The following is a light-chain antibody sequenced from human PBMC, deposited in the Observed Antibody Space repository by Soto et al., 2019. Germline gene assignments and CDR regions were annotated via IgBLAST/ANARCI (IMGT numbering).Light chain of an antibody. Sequence: DIQLTQSPSTLSASVGDRVTITCRATQSISTWLAWYQQKPGKAPDLLIYDASSLESGVPSRFSGSGSGTDFTLTISSLQPEDFATYYCQQLNSYPQTFGQGTKVDNK. J-gene: IGKJ1*01. CDR3: QQLNSYPQT. CDR1: QSISTW. CDR2: DAS. V-gene: IGKV1-5*01.